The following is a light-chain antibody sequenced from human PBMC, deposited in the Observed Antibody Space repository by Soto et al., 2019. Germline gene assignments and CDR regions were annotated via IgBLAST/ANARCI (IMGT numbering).Light chain of an antibody. J-gene: IGLJ1*01. CDR2: DVN. CDR3: NSYTTSETYV. V-gene: IGLV2-14*01. Sequence: QSVLTQPASVSGSPGQSITISCTGTNSDVGSYNRVSWYQQPPGTAPKLIIYDVNNRPSGVSYRFSGSKSGNTASLTISGLQAEDEADYYCNSYTTSETYVFGTGTKVIVL. CDR1: NSDVGSYNR.